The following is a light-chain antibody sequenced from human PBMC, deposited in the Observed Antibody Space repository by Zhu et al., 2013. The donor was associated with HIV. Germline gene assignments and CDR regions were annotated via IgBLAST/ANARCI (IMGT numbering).Light chain of an antibody. CDR3: QQFHHYPWT. J-gene: IGKJ1*01. CDR2: AAS. V-gene: IGKV1-9*01. CDR1: QGINSY. Sequence: QLTQSPSSLSASVGDRVTITCRASQGINSYLAWYQQKPGKAPKLLIYAASTLQSGVPSRFSGSGSETEFTLTVSNLQAEDFATYYCQQFHHYPWTFGQGTKVEI.